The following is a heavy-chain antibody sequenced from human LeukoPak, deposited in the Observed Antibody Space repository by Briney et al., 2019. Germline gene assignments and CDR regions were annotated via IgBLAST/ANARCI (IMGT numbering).Heavy chain of an antibody. D-gene: IGHD6-6*01. CDR3: ARGYRSSSGYYYYYMDV. V-gene: IGHV4-30-2*01. CDR1: GGSISSGGYY. Sequence: SQTLSLTCTVSGGSISSGGYYWSWIRQPPGKGLEWVGYIYHSGSTYYNPSLKSRVTISVDRSKNQFSLKLSSVTAADTAVYYCARGYRSSSGYYYYYMDVWGKGTTVTVSS. J-gene: IGHJ6*03. CDR2: IYHSGST.